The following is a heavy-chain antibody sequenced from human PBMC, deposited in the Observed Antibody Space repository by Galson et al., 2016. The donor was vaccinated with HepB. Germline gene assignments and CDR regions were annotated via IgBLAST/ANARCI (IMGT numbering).Heavy chain of an antibody. CDR1: GYIFSNYW. V-gene: IGHV5-51*01. Sequence: QSGAAVKKPGESLKISCQGSGYIFSNYWIGWVRQMPGKGLEWMGIIYPADSDARYNPSFPGQVTISVDKSSNTAYLQWSRLKAGDTGMHFCARLKGQWVGPDWYFDLWGRGPFVTVSS. CDR2: IYPADSDA. J-gene: IGHJ2*01. CDR3: ARLKGQWVGPDWYFDL. D-gene: IGHD1-26*01.